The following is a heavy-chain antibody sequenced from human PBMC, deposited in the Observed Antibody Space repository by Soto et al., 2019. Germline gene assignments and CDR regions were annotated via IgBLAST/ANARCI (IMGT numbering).Heavy chain of an antibody. Sequence: SVAEVTSIGSGCCWVMIRQPPGTGLEWIGTIHYSESSTYYNPSLKSRVTISVDTSKNQFSLKLSSVTAADTGVYYHASGLRWFGPRGQATLVSGPS. CDR3: ASGLRWFGP. J-gene: IGHJ5*02. CDR1: EVTSIGSGCC. CDR2: IHYSESST. V-gene: IGHV4-39*01.